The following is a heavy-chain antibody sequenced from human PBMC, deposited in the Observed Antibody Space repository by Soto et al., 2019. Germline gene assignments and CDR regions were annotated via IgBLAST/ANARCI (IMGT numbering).Heavy chain of an antibody. D-gene: IGHD3-9*01. CDR3: AKNPNYDILTGYYDGNWFDP. Sequence: GGSLRLSCAASGFTFSSYAMSWVRQAPGKGLEWVSAISGSGGSTYYADSVKGRFTISRDNSKNTLYLQMNSLRAEDTAVYYCAKNPNYDILTGYYDGNWFDPWGQGTLVTAPQ. J-gene: IGHJ5*02. CDR1: GFTFSSYA. CDR2: ISGSGGST. V-gene: IGHV3-23*01.